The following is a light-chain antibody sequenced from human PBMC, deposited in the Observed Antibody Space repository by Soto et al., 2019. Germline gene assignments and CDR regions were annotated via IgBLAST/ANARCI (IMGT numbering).Light chain of an antibody. J-gene: IGLJ1*01. Sequence: QSVLTQPACVSGSPGQSITISCTGTSSDVGGYNYVSWYQQHPGKAPKLMIYDVSNRPSGVSNRFSGSKSGNTASLTISGLQAEDEADYYCSSYTSSIIPYVFGTGTKLTVL. V-gene: IGLV2-14*01. CDR3: SSYTSSIIPYV. CDR2: DVS. CDR1: SSDVGGYNY.